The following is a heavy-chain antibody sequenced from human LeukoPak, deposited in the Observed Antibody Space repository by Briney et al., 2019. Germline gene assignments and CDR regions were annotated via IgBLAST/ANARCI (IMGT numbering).Heavy chain of an antibody. D-gene: IGHD6-19*01. Sequence: GGSLRLSCAASGFTFSNSAMSWVRQAPGKGPEWVSTLSGSGITTYYADSVKGRFTISRDNSKNTLYLQMNSLRAEDTAVYYCAKGIYSSGWSYFDYWGHGTLVTVSS. V-gene: IGHV3-23*01. J-gene: IGHJ4*01. CDR3: AKGIYSSGWSYFDY. CDR1: GFTFSNSA. CDR2: LSGSGITT.